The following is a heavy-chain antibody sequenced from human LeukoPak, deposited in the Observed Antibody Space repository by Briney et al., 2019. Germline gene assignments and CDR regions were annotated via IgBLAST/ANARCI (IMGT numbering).Heavy chain of an antibody. CDR2: ISSSDTTI. CDR1: GFTFSDYY. CDR3: AKDQESGYCFFDY. D-gene: IGHD3-3*01. V-gene: IGHV3-11*01. Sequence: GGSLRLSCVASGFTFSDYYMSWIRQAPGKGLEWVSYISSSDTTIYYADSVKGRFTISRDNAKNSLYLQMNSLRVEDTAVYYCAKDQESGYCFFDYWGQGTLVTVSS. J-gene: IGHJ4*02.